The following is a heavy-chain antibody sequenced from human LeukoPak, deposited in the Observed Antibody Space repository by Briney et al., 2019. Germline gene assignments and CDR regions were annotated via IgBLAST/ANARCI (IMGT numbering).Heavy chain of an antibody. CDR2: INHSGST. Sequence: SETLSLTCAVYGGSFSGYYWSWIRQPPGKGLEWIGEINHSGSTNYNPSLKSRVTISVDTSKNQFSLKLSSVTAADTAVYYCARTYYYDSSGFDYWGQGTLVTASS. D-gene: IGHD3-22*01. CDR3: ARTYYYDSSGFDY. CDR1: GGSFSGYY. V-gene: IGHV4-34*01. J-gene: IGHJ4*02.